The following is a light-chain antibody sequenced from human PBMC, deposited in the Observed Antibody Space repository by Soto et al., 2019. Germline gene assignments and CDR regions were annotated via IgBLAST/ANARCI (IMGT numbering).Light chain of an antibody. CDR1: QSVSSY. Sequence: EIVLTQSPATLSLSPGERATLSCRASQSVSSYLAWYQQKPGQAPRLLTYDASNRATGIPARFGGSGSGTDFTLTISSLEPEDFAVYYCQQRSNWPLLTFGGGTKVEIK. V-gene: IGKV3-11*01. J-gene: IGKJ4*01. CDR3: QQRSNWPLLT. CDR2: DAS.